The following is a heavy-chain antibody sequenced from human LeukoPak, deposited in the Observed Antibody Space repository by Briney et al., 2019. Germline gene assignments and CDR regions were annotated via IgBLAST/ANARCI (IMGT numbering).Heavy chain of an antibody. J-gene: IGHJ4*02. D-gene: IGHD4-17*01. CDR1: GFTFSDYN. Sequence: PGGSLRLSSAASGFTFSDYNMNWVRQAPGRGLEWVSFISSGSSTIYYADSVKGRFTISRHNARNSLYLQMNSLRDEDTAIYYCARDQNDRDTNDYGNYWGQGTLVTVSS. V-gene: IGHV3-48*02. CDR2: ISSGSSTI. CDR3: ARDQNDRDTNDYGNY.